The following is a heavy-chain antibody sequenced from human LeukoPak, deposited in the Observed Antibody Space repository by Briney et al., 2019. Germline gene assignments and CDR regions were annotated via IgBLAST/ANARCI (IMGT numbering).Heavy chain of an antibody. D-gene: IGHD1-26*01. J-gene: IGHJ4*02. CDR2: INPNSGGT. Sequence: ASVKVSCKASGYTFTGYYMHWVRQAPGQGLEWMGWINPNSGGTNYAQKFQGWVTMTRDTSISTAYMELSRLRSDDTAVYYCARDSWWELLHGNSDYWGQGTLVTVSS. CDR1: GYTFTGYY. CDR3: ARDSWWELLHGNSDY. V-gene: IGHV1-2*04.